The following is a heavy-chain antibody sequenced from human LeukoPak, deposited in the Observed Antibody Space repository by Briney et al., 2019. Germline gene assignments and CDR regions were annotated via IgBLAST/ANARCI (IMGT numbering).Heavy chain of an antibody. CDR3: ARHGGAFDY. CDR1: GYSFVSSW. V-gene: IGHV5-51*01. D-gene: IGHD4-17*01. CDR2: VFPADSDT. J-gene: IGHJ4*02. Sequence: AGESLKISCKDSGYSFVSSWIGWVRQMPGKGLEWMGIVFPADSDTRYSPSFQGQVTFSADKSISTAYLQWSSLKASDSAMYYCARHGGAFDYWGQGTLVTVSS.